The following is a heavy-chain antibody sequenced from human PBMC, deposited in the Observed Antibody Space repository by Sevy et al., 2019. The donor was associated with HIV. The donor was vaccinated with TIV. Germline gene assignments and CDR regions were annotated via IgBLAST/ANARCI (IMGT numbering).Heavy chain of an antibody. CDR3: AKTGGADIVVVPAAAYYYGMDV. V-gene: IGHV3-23*01. CDR1: GFTFSSYA. D-gene: IGHD2-2*01. J-gene: IGHJ6*02. Sequence: GGSLRLSCAASGFTFSSYAMSWVRRAPGKGLEWVSAISGSGGSTYYADSVKGRFTISRDNSKNTLYLQMNSLRAEDTAVYYCAKTGGADIVVVPAAAYYYGMDVWGQGTTVTVSS. CDR2: ISGSGGST.